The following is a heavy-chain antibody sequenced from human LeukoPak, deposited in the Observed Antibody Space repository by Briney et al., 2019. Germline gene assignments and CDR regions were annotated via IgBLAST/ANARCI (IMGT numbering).Heavy chain of an antibody. Sequence: SETLSLTCIVSGGSISSSSHYWGWIRQPPGEGLEWIGTIYYGGSTYYNPSFKSRVTISVDTPKNKFSLKLTSVTAADTAVYYCARLNADLAARLPSTFDYWGQGTLVTVSS. V-gene: IGHV4-39*01. D-gene: IGHD6-6*01. CDR3: ARLNADLAARLPSTFDY. CDR1: GGSISSSSHY. J-gene: IGHJ4*02. CDR2: IYYGGST.